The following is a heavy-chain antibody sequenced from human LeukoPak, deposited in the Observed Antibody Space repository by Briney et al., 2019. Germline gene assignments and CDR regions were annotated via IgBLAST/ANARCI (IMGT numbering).Heavy chain of an antibody. CDR2: ISSSSSYI. CDR1: GFTFSFYS. Sequence: TGGSLRLSCAASGFTFSFYSMNWVRQAPGKGLEWVSSISSSSSYIYYADSVKGRFTISRDNAKNSLYLQMNSLRAEDTAVYYCARAAGDSSGYYHESYYFDYWGQGTLVTVSS. D-gene: IGHD3-22*01. J-gene: IGHJ4*02. CDR3: ARAAGDSSGYYHESYYFDY. V-gene: IGHV3-21*01.